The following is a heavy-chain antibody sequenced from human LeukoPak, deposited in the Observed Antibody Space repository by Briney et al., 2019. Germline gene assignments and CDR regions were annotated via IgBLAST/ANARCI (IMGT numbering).Heavy chain of an antibody. CDR1: GFSFSNHG. V-gene: IGHV3-33*01. CDR3: ARDSYQDYYGRFDP. D-gene: IGHD3-10*01. Sequence: GGSLRLSCAASGFSFSNHGMHWVRQAPGKRLEWVAVIWDDGNNKRYANSVNGRFTISRDNSENTLYLQMNGLTAEDTAMYYCARDSYQDYYGRFDPWGQGTLVIVS. CDR2: IWDDGNNK. J-gene: IGHJ5*02.